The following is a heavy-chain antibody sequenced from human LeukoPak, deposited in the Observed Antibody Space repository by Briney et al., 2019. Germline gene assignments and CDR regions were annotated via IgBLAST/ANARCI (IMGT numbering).Heavy chain of an antibody. CDR1: GDSITYYF. CDR3: ATGRVYYGSEY. V-gene: IGHV4-59*03. J-gene: IGHJ1*01. D-gene: IGHD3-10*01. CDR2: VFYTGST. Sequence: SETLSLTCTFPGDSITYYFWSWVRQPPGEGLGWIGYVFYTGSTNYNPSLMGRVTISLDTSKNQFSLRLTSVTAADTAVYYCATGRVYYGSEYWGQGAPVTVSS.